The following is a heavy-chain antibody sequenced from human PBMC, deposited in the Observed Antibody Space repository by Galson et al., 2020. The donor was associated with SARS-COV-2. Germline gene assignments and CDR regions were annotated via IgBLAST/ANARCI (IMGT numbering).Heavy chain of an antibody. V-gene: IGHV1-2*02. CDR1: GYTFTGYY. Sequence: ASVKVSCKTSGYTFTGYYIHWVRQAPGQGLEWVGWINPQNGVTDYAQEFQGRVTVTSDRSNSTGYMELNGLKSDDTAVYYCAIQPRIVAVGYHSYYGLKFWGQGTTVTVSS. D-gene: IGHD6-13*01. CDR3: AIQPRIVAVGYHSYYGLKF. CDR2: INPQNGVT. J-gene: IGHJ6*02.